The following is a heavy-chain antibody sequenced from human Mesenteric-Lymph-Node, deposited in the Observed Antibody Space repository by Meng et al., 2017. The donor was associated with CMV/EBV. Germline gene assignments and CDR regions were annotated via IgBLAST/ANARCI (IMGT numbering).Heavy chain of an antibody. V-gene: IGHV4-31*02. CDR3: ARGSWGMKAFDS. J-gene: IGHJ4*02. CDR1: GGSISSGDYY. Sequence: VSGGSISSGDYYWSWIRQHPGKDLEWIGYIYRSGTTYHNPSLKSRVAIVVDTSKSRFSLNLTSVTAADTALYHCARGSWGMKAFDSWGQGTLVTVSS. D-gene: IGHD3-16*01. CDR2: IYRSGTT.